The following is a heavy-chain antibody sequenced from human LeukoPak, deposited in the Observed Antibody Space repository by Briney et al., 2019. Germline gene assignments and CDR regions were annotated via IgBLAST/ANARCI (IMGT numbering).Heavy chain of an antibody. V-gene: IGHV3-9*01. J-gene: IGHJ3*02. D-gene: IGHD2-15*01. Sequence: GGSLRLSCAASGFTFDDYAMHWVRQAPGKGLEWVSGISWNGSSIGYADSVKGRFTISRDNAKNSLYLQMNSLRAEDTALYYCAKGRLVVVAADAFDIWGQGTMVTVSS. CDR2: ISWNGSSI. CDR3: AKGRLVVVAADAFDI. CDR1: GFTFDDYA.